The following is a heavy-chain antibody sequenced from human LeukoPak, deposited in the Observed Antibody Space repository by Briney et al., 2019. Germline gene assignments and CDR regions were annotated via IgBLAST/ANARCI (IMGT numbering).Heavy chain of an antibody. CDR1: GGSISSYY. Sequence: SETLSLTCTVSGGSISSYYWSWIRQPPGKGLEYIGYISFSGNTYSNPSLKSRVITSADMSKNQFSLKLTSVTAADTAVYYCARDTPLGLDYWGQGTLVTVSS. D-gene: IGHD2-15*01. CDR2: ISFSGNT. J-gene: IGHJ4*02. V-gene: IGHV4-59*12. CDR3: ARDTPLGLDY.